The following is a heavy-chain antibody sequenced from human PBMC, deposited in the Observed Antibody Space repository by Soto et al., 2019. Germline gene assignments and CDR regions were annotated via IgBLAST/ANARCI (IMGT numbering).Heavy chain of an antibody. D-gene: IGHD1-7*01. V-gene: IGHV4-4*02. CDR1: GGSFTSNNW. CDR2: IYRTGST. J-gene: IGHJ4*02. CDR3: ASRDPGTSVDY. Sequence: QVQLQESGPGLVKPSGTLSLTCAVSGGSFTSNNWWTWVRQPPGQGLDWIGEIYRTGSTNYNPSLKSRVTISLAKSENQFSLKVTSLTAADTAVYYCASRDPGTSVDYWGQGTLVTVSS.